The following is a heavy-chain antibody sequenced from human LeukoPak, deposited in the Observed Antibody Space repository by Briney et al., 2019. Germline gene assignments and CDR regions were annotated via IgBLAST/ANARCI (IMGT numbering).Heavy chain of an antibody. CDR3: AKDGTSYYYIYY. CDR1: GFTFVSHG. V-gene: IGHV3-30*02. Sequence: GGSLRLSCVVSGFTFVSHGMHWVRQAPGKGLEWVAFIRYDGSHKYYADSVKGRFTVSRDDSKNTLYLQMNSLRGDDTAVYYCAKDGTSYYYIYYWGQGTLVTVSS. D-gene: IGHD2/OR15-2a*01. J-gene: IGHJ4*02. CDR2: IRYDGSHK.